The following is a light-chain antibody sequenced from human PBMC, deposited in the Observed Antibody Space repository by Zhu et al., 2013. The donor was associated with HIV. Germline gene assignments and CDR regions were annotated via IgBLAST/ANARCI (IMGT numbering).Light chain of an antibody. J-gene: IGKJ4*01. CDR3: HQYDTLPHT. CDR2: DAS. Sequence: DIQMTQSPPSLSAPVGDTVTITCQASQDISNYLNWYHQRPGKAPKVLISDASNLERGVPPRFTGSGSGTEFSLIISSLQPEDTGTYFXHQYDTLPHTFGGGPGWRS. CDR1: QDISNY. V-gene: IGKV1-33*01.